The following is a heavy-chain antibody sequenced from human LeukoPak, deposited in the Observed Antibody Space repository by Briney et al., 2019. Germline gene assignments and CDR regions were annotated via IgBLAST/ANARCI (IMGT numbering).Heavy chain of an antibody. Sequence: GGSLRLSCAASGFTFSSHWMHWVRQAPGKGLVWVSRISSDGTNTNYADSVKGRFTISRDNSKNTLYLQMNSLRAEDTAVYYCAREGTHSLWFGELPHDAFDIWGQGTMVTVSS. CDR3: AREGTHSLWFGELPHDAFDI. CDR2: ISSDGTNT. D-gene: IGHD3-10*01. J-gene: IGHJ3*02. CDR1: GFTFSSHW. V-gene: IGHV3-74*01.